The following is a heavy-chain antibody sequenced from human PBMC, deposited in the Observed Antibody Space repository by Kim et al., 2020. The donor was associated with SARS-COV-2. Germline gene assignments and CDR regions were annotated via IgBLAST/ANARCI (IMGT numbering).Heavy chain of an antibody. J-gene: IGHJ4*02. V-gene: IGHV3-30*07. Sequence: DSVQARFTISRDNSKNTLYLQMNSLRAEDTAVYYCARSLDYYDSSGYLYWGQGTLVTVSS. D-gene: IGHD3-22*01. CDR3: ARSLDYYDSSGYLY.